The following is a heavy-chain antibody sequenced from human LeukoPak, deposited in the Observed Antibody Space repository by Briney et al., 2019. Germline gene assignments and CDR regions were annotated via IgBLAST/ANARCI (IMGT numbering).Heavy chain of an antibody. CDR3: PRVGLVWSAYCFEP. D-gene: IGHD3-3*01. Sequence: ASVKVSCKASGYTFTSYYMHWVRQAPGKGVEGMGIINPSGGSTSYAQKFQGRVTMTRDTSTSPVYMELNSLRSEDTAVYSCPRVGLVWSAYCFEPWGQRTRLTVSS. V-gene: IGHV1-46*03. J-gene: IGHJ5*01. CDR1: GYTFTSYY. CDR2: INPSGGST.